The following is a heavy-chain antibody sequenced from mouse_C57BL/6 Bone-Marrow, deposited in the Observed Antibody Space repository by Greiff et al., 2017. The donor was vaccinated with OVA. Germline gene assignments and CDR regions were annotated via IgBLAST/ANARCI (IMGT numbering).Heavy chain of an antibody. J-gene: IGHJ4*01. D-gene: IGHD1-1*01. V-gene: IGHV1-15*01. CDR1: GYTFTDYE. Sequence: VQLQQSGAELVRPGASVTLSCKASGYTFTDYEMHWVKQTPVHGLEWIGAIDPETGGTAYNQKFKGKAILTADKSSSTAYMELRSLTSEDSAVYYCTRWAITTVVDYYAMDYWGQGTSVTVSS. CDR3: TRWAITTVVDYYAMDY. CDR2: IDPETGGT.